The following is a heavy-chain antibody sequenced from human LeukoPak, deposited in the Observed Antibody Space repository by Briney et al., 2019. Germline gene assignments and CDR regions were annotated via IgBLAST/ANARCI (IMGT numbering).Heavy chain of an antibody. CDR3: ARDVQSRSGSPYFHGMDV. CDR2: IYSRGST. J-gene: IGHJ6*02. Sequence: GGSLRLSCAASGFTVSTNYMNWVRQAPGKGLEWVSAIYSRGSTYYADSVKGRFTVSGDNSKNTMYLQMNSLRDEDTALYYCARDVQSRSGSPYFHGMDVWGQGTKVTVSS. CDR1: GFTVSTNY. D-gene: IGHD3-10*01. V-gene: IGHV3-66*01.